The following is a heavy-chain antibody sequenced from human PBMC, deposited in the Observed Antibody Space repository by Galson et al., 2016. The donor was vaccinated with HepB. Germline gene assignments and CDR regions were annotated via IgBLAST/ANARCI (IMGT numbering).Heavy chain of an antibody. V-gene: IGHV3-33*01. CDR3: ARWLGGRNGCLDY. D-gene: IGHD5-12*01. CDR2: IWFDGRNE. CDR1: GFTFRNNG. J-gene: IGHJ4*02. Sequence: SLRLSCAASGFTFRNNGMHWVRQAPGKGLEWVAFIWFDGRNENHAESVRGRFSISRDNSKNILYLQMNSLRADDTAVYYCARWLGGRNGCLDYWGQGTLVTFSS.